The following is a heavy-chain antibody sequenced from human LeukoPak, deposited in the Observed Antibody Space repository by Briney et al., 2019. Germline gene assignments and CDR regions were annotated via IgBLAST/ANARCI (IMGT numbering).Heavy chain of an antibody. CDR1: GYTFTRYY. CDR3: ARGRITIFGVVIKEKHDAFDI. J-gene: IGHJ3*02. D-gene: IGHD3-3*01. CDR2: INPNSGGT. Sequence: ASVKVSCKASGYTFTRYYMHWVRQAPGQGLEWMGWINPNSGGTNYAQKFQGRVTMTSDTSISTAYMELSRLRSDDTAVYYCARGRITIFGVVIKEKHDAFDIWGQGTMVTVSS. V-gene: IGHV1-2*02.